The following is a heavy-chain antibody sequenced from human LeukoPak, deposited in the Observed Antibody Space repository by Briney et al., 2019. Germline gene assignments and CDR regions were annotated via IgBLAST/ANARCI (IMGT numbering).Heavy chain of an antibody. CDR2: IRSGGSDK. CDR3: ARGEGLGTTNGGYYFAY. CDR1: GFSFSDDP. J-gene: IGHJ4*02. Sequence: GGSLRLSCTASGFSFSDDPMNWVRQAPGKGLEWVSNIRSGGSDKYYADSVKGRFTISRDNAKNSLYLQMNTLRAEDTAVYYCARGEGLGTTNGGYYFAYWGQGSLVIVSS. V-gene: IGHV3-48*01. D-gene: IGHD1-26*01.